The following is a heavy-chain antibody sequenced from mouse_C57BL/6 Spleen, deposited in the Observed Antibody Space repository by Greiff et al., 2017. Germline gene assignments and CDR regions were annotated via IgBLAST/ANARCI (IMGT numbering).Heavy chain of an antibody. V-gene: IGHV14-4*01. CDR2: IDPENGDT. J-gene: IGHJ4*01. CDR1: GFNIKDDY. D-gene: IGHD2-3*01. Sequence: VQLQQSGAELVRPGASVKLSCTASGFNIKDDYMHWVKQRPEQGLEWIGWIDPENGDTEYATKFQGKATITADTSSNTAYLQLSSLTSEDTAVYYCTIFLYDGDYGRSYYAMDYWGQGTSVTVSS. CDR3: TIFLYDGDYGRSYYAMDY.